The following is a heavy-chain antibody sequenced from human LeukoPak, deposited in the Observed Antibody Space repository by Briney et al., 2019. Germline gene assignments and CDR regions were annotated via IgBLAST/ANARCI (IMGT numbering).Heavy chain of an antibody. J-gene: IGHJ4*02. V-gene: IGHV3-48*02. CDR3: ARDSDYYGSGTYPYYFDY. Sequence: GGSLRLSCTASGFTFSYYSMNWVRQAPGKGLEWVSYISGSGTTANYTDSVKGRFTFSRDNAKNSLYLQMNSLGDEDTAVYYCARDSDYYGSGTYPYYFDYWGPGTLVTVAS. CDR2: ISGSGTTA. D-gene: IGHD3-10*01. CDR1: GFTFSYYS.